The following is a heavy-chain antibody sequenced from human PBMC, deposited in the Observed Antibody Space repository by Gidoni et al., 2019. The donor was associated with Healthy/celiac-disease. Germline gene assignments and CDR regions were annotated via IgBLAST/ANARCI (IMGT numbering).Heavy chain of an antibody. D-gene: IGHD1-26*01. CDR3: ARDDGADDYYYYGMDV. J-gene: IGHJ6*02. Sequence: QVQLVQSGAEVKKPGASVKVPCQASEYTFTGYYMHWVRQAPGQGLEWMGWINPNSGGTNYAQKFQGRVTMTRDTSISTAYMELSRLRSDDTAVYYCARDDGADDYYYYGMDVWGQGTTVTVSS. CDR2: INPNSGGT. V-gene: IGHV1-2*02. CDR1: EYTFTGYY.